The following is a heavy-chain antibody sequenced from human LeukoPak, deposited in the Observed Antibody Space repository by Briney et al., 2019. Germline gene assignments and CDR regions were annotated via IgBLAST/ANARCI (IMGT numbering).Heavy chain of an antibody. D-gene: IGHD2-15*01. CDR3: AREGRGVVAAIRKPFDY. CDR1: GGSISSSNW. V-gene: IGHV4-4*02. J-gene: IGHJ4*02. Sequence: PSGTLSLTCAVSGGSISSSNWWSWVRQPPGKGLEWIGEIYHSGSTNYNPSLKSRVTISVDKSKNQFSLKLSSVTAADTAVYYCAREGRGVVAAIRKPFDYWGQGTLVTVSS. CDR2: IYHSGST.